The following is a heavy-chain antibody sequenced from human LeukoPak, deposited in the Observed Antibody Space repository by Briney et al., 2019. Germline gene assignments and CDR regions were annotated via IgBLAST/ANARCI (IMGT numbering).Heavy chain of an antibody. Sequence: ASVKVSCKASGYSFTSKYMHWVRQAPGQGLEWMGTIDASSGKTNYAQSFQGRVTMTRDTSTSTVYMELSSLRSEDAAVYYCARSLGGQWLAYHFDHWGLGTLVTVSS. V-gene: IGHV1-46*01. J-gene: IGHJ4*02. D-gene: IGHD6-19*01. CDR2: IDASSGKT. CDR1: GYSFTSKY. CDR3: ARSLGGQWLAYHFDH.